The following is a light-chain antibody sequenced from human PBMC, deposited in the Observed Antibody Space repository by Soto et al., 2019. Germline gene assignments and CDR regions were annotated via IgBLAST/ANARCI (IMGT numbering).Light chain of an antibody. Sequence: EIVLTQSPGTLSLSPGERATLSCRASQSVPSNFLAWYQQKPGQAPILLIYGVSRRATGIPDRFSGSGSATVFPLTSSRLEAKNFAVYHCQQDDSPCAFGQGTKVEVK. CDR3: QQDDSPCA. CDR1: QSVPSNF. V-gene: IGKV3-20*01. J-gene: IGKJ1*01. CDR2: GVS.